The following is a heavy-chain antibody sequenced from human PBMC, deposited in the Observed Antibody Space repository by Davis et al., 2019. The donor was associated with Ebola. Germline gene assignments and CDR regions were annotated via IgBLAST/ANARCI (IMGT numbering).Heavy chain of an antibody. V-gene: IGHV1-46*01. CDR2: INPSGGST. D-gene: IGHD2-21*01. CDR1: GYTFTSYG. Sequence: ASVKVSCKASGYTFTSYGISWVRQALGQGLEWMGIINPSGGSTTYAQKFQGRVTMTRDTSTRTVYMELSSLRSEDTAVYYCARGRGHYEYSGGDYWGQGTLVIVSS. CDR3: ARGRGHYEYSGGDY. J-gene: IGHJ4*02.